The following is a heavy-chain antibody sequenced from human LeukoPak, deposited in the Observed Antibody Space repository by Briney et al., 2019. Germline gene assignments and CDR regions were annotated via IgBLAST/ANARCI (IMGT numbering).Heavy chain of an antibody. CDR2: IYSGGNT. J-gene: IGHJ4*02. D-gene: IGHD3-22*01. CDR3: ARGGSGYYDSSGYYHD. CDR1: GFTFSSYA. Sequence: GGSLRLSCAASGFTFSSYAMSWVRQAPGKGLEWVSVIYSGGNTYYADSVKGRFTISRDNSKNTLYLQMNGLRAEDTAVYYCARGGSGYYDSSGYYHDWGQGTLVTVSS. V-gene: IGHV3-66*01.